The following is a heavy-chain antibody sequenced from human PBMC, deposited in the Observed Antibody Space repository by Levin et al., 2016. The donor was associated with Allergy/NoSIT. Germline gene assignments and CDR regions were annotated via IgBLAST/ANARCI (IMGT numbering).Heavy chain of an antibody. Sequence: WIRQPPGKALEWLALIYWDDDKRYSPSLKSRLTITKDTSKNQVVLTMTNMDPVDTATYYCAHLGIAAVLGDYWGQGTLVTVSS. CDR2: IYWDDDK. CDR3: AHLGIAAVLGDY. V-gene: IGHV2-5*02. D-gene: IGHD6-13*01. J-gene: IGHJ4*02.